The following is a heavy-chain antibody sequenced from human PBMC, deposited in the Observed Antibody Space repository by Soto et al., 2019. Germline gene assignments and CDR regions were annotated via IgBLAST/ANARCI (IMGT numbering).Heavy chain of an antibody. Sequence: QVQLQESGPGLVKPSGPLSLTCAVSGGSISSSNWWTWVRQPPGKGLEWIGEIYHSGTTNYNPSLKSRVTMSVDKSKNQFYLKLASVTAADTAGYYCARIPLGYSTSWYFFDYWGQGTLVTVSS. CDR2: IYHSGTT. CDR3: ARIPLGYSTSWYFFDY. V-gene: IGHV4-4*02. CDR1: GGSISSSNW. D-gene: IGHD6-13*01. J-gene: IGHJ4*02.